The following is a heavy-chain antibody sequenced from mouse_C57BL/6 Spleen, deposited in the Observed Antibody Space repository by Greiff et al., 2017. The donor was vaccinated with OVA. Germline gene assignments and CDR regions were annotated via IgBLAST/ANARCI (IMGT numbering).Heavy chain of an antibody. CDR2: IYPRSGNT. J-gene: IGHJ4*01. Sequence: QVKLQQSGAELARPGASVKLSCKASGYTFTSYGISWVKQRTGQGLEWIGEIYPRSGNTYYNEKFKGKATLTADKSSGTAYMELRSLTSENSAVYFCARAPRDYAMDYWGQGTSVTVSS. CDR1: GYTFTSYG. V-gene: IGHV1-81*01. CDR3: ARAPRDYAMDY.